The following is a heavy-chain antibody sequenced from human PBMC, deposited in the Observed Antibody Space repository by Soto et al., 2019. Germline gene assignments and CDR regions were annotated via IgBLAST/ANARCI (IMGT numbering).Heavy chain of an antibody. CDR3: ARDRGIHLWGRDDYYYYYYGMDV. CDR2: IIPIFGTA. D-gene: IGHD5-18*01. V-gene: IGHV1-69*06. CDR1: GGTFSSYA. Sequence: QVQLVQSGAEVKKPGSSVKVSCKASGGTFSSYAIRWVRQAPGHGLEWMGGIIPIFGTANYAQKFQGRVTITAYKSTSAAYLERGGLSPEDRAVYYCARDRGIHLWGRDDYYYYYYGMDVRGQGTTVTVSS. J-gene: IGHJ6*02.